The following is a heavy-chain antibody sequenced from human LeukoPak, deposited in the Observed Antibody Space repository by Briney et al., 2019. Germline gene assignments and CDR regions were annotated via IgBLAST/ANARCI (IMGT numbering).Heavy chain of an antibody. D-gene: IGHD6-19*01. V-gene: IGHV4-59*08. Sequence: SETLSLTCTVSGGSISSYYWSWIRQPPGKGLEWIGYIYYSGSTNYNPTLKSRVTISVDTSKNQFSLKLSSVTAADTAVYYCATHSSGWYFDYWGQGTLVTVSS. CDR1: GGSISSYY. CDR2: IYYSGST. CDR3: ATHSSGWYFDY. J-gene: IGHJ4*02.